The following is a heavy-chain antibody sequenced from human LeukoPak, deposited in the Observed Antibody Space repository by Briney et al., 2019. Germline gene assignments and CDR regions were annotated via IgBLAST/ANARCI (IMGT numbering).Heavy chain of an antibody. Sequence: GGSLRLSCAASGFTFSSYGMHWVRQAPGKGLEWVAFIRYDGSNKYYADSVKGRFTISRDNSKSTLYLQMNSLRAEDTAVYYCAKVAVTTGYYYYYMDAWGKGTTVTVSS. D-gene: IGHD4-17*01. J-gene: IGHJ6*03. CDR3: AKVAVTTGYYYYYMDA. CDR1: GFTFSSYG. V-gene: IGHV3-30*02. CDR2: IRYDGSNK.